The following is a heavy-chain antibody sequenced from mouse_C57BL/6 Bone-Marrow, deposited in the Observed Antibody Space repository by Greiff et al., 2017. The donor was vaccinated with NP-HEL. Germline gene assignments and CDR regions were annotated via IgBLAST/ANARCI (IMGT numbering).Heavy chain of an antibody. V-gene: IGHV1-81*01. J-gene: IGHJ3*01. CDR3: AKVGLRRWFAY. D-gene: IGHD2-4*01. CDR2: IYPRSGNT. CDR1: GYTFTSYG. Sequence: VQLQQSGAELARPGASVKLSCKASGYTFTSYGISWVKQRTGQGLEWIGEIYPRSGNTYYNEKFKGKATLTADKSSSTAYIELRSLTSEDSAVYFCAKVGLRRWFAYWGQGTLVTVSA.